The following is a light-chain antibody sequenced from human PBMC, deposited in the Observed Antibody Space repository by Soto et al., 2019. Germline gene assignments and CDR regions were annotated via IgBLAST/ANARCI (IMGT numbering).Light chain of an antibody. V-gene: IGLV2-14*03. CDR1: TSDFGAYNY. Sequence: QSALTQPASVSGSPGQSITFSRTGTTSDFGAYNYVSWYQHHPGKAPKLLIYDVTDRPSGVSDRFSGSKSGTTASLPISGLQAEDEADYFCSSYTTINAVVVFGGGTKLTVL. CDR3: SSYTTINAVVV. J-gene: IGLJ3*02. CDR2: DVT.